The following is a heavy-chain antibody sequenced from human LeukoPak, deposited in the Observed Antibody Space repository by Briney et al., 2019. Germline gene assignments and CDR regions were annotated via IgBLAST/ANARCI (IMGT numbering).Heavy chain of an antibody. J-gene: IGHJ4*02. CDR3: AKGSPLGSGWQN. CDR1: GFTFDDYA. CDR2: ISWNSGSI. D-gene: IGHD6-19*01. Sequence: GGSLRLSCAASGFTFDDYAMHWVRQAPGKGLEWVSGISWNSGSIGYADSVKGRFTISRDNAKNSLYLQMNSLRAEDTALYYCAKGSPLGSGWQNWGQGTLVTVSS. V-gene: IGHV3-9*01.